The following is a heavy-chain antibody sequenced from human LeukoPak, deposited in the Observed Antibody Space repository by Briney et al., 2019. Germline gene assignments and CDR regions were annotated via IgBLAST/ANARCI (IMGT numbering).Heavy chain of an antibody. CDR1: GFTFSSYA. CDR3: AKDREAYCSGGSCYSVWDY. V-gene: IGHV3-23*01. Sequence: GGSLRLSCAASGFTFSSYAMSWVRQAPGKGLDWVSTISGSGGSTYYADSVKGRFTVSRDNSKSTLYLQMNSLRAEDTAVYYCAKDREAYCSGGSCYSVWDYWGQGTLVTVSP. J-gene: IGHJ4*02. CDR2: ISGSGGST. D-gene: IGHD2-15*01.